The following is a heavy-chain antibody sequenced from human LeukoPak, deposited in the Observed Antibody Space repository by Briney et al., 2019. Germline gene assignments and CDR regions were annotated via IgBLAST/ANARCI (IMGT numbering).Heavy chain of an antibody. J-gene: IGHJ4*02. D-gene: IGHD3-22*01. V-gene: IGHV3-9*01. CDR1: GFTFDDYA. Sequence: GGSLRLSCAASGFTFDDYAMHWVRQAPGKGLEWVSGISWNSGSIGCADSVKGRFTISRDNAKNSLYLQMNSLRAEDTALYYCAKDIGYDSSPRDYFDYWGQGTLVTVSS. CDR2: ISWNSGSI. CDR3: AKDIGYDSSPRDYFDY.